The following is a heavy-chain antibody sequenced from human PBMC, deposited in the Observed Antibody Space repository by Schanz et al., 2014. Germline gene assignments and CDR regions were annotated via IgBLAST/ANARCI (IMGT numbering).Heavy chain of an antibody. CDR1: GFTVRSYA. V-gene: IGHV3-30*04. CDR3: AKEESPPSLVDY. Sequence: QVQLVESGGGVVQPGRSLRLSCAASGFTVRSYAMHWVRQAPGKGLEWVAAISYDGSNQYYTDSVKGRFTVSRDNSKNPVYLQMTSLRAEDTAVYYCAKEESPPSLVDYWGQGTLVTVSS. J-gene: IGHJ4*02. CDR2: ISYDGSNQ.